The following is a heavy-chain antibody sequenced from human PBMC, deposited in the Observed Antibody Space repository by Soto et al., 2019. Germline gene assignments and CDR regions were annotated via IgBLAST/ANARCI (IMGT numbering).Heavy chain of an antibody. D-gene: IGHD6-19*01. CDR1: VDIVSSNSAA. Sequence: PSQTLSLTCAISVDIVSSNSAAWNCIRQSPSRGLEWLGRTYYRSKWYNDYAVSVKSRITINPDTSKNQFSLQLNSVTPEDTAVYYCARDAVAVAGDYYYGMDVWGQGTTVTVSS. CDR2: TYYRSKWYN. CDR3: ARDAVAVAGDYYYGMDV. J-gene: IGHJ6*02. V-gene: IGHV6-1*01.